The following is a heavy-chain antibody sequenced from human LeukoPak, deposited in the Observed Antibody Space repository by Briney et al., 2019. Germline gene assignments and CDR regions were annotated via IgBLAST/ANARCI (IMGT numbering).Heavy chain of an antibody. Sequence: GASVKVSCKASGGTFSSYAISWVRQAPGQGLEWMGGIIPIFGTANYAQKFQGRVTITADESTSTAYMELSSLRSEDTAVYYCARDSVVVPAAMGYWGQGTLVTVSS. CDR1: GGTFSSYA. D-gene: IGHD2-2*01. CDR2: IIPIFGTA. J-gene: IGHJ4*02. CDR3: ARDSVVVPAAMGY. V-gene: IGHV1-69*13.